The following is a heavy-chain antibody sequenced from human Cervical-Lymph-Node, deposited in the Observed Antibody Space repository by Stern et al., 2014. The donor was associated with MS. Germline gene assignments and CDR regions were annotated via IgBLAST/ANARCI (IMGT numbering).Heavy chain of an antibody. Sequence: QVQLQESGPGLVKPSDTLYLTCTVSGGSISSYYWSWIRQPPGNGLEWIGYIYSSGSTNYNPYLMSRVTISIRKSKKQLSTTLSSGTAADTAVYYCARSYALAGSGLDYWGQGTLVTVSS. CDR3: ARSYALAGSGLDY. CDR1: GGSISSYY. V-gene: IGHV4-59*07. CDR2: IYSSGST. D-gene: IGHD6-19*01. J-gene: IGHJ4*02.